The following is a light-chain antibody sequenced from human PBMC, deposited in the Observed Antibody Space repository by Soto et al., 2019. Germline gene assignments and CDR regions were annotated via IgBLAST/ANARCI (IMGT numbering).Light chain of an antibody. V-gene: IGKV3D-15*01. CDR2: GAS. CDR3: QQYNNWPLT. CDR1: QSVSSN. J-gene: IGKJ4*01. Sequence: EIVMTQSPATLSVSPGERATLSCRASQSVSSNLAWYQQKPGQAPRLLIYGASTRATGIPARFSGSGSGTEFTLTISSLQSEDVVVYDCQQYNNWPLTFGGGPKVDIK.